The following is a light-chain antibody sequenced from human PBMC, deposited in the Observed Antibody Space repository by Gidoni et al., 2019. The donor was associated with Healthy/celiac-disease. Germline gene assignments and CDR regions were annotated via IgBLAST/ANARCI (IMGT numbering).Light chain of an antibody. CDR2: DAS. J-gene: IGKJ1*01. CDR3: KQYKSYSGT. Sequence: DIQMIQSPSTLSASVGDRVTITCRASQSISSWLAWYQQKPGKAPKRLIYDASSLESGVPSRFSGSGSGTELTLTISSLQPDDFATYYCKQYKSYSGTFGQGTKVEIK. V-gene: IGKV1-5*01. CDR1: QSISSW.